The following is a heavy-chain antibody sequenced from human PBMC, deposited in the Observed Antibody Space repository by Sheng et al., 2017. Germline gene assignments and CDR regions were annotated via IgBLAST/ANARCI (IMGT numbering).Heavy chain of an antibody. Sequence: QVQLVQSGTEVKKPGASVKLSCKASGYPFNDYYIHWVRRAPGQGLEWMGWVYPNNGGTNLQTSFRAGSPMTRDKSVTTAYMELTSLTSDDTAVYYCATHAYGNDVFSIRFDPVGP. CDR3: ATHAYGNDVFSIRFDP. CDR1: GYPFNDYY. V-gene: IGHV1-2*02. CDR2: VYPNNGGT. J-gene: IGHJ5*02. D-gene: IGHD3-10*01.